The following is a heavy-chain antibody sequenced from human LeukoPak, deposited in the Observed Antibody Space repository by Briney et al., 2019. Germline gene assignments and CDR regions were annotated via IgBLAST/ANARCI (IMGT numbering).Heavy chain of an antibody. Sequence: GGSLRLSCAASGFTFSNAWKSGVRQAPGRGLEWVGRIKRKGDDGTIDYAAPVKGKLSISRDDSKNTLYLQMNSLKSEDTAVYYCTTGTGRSDFDYWGQGTLVTVSS. V-gene: IGHV3-15*01. J-gene: IGHJ4*02. CDR3: TTGTGRSDFDY. CDR2: IKRKGDDGTI. CDR1: GFTFSNAW. D-gene: IGHD3/OR15-3a*01.